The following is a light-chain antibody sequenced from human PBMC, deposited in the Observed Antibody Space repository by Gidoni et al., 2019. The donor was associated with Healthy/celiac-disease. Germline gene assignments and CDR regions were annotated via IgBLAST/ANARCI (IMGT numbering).Light chain of an antibody. CDR1: QGISNY. V-gene: IGKV1-27*01. CDR3: QKCNSAPRT. CDR2: AAS. J-gene: IGKJ1*01. Sequence: DIQMTQSPSSLSASVGDRVTITCRESQGISNYLAWYQQKPGRVPKLLIYAASTLQSRVPSRFSGSGSGTDFTLTISSLQPEDVATYYCQKCNSAPRTFGQGTKVEIK.